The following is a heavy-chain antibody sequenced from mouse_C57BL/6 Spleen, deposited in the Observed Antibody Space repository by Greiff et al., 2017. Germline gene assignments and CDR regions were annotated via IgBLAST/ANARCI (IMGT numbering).Heavy chain of an antibody. Sequence: QVQLKQSGAELARPGASVKLSCKASGYTFTSYGISWVKQRTGQGLEWIGEIYPRSGNTYYNEKFKGTATLTADKSSSTAYMELRSLTSEDSAVYFCAREGSYGSWFAYWGQGTLVTVSA. CDR3: AREGSYGSWFAY. V-gene: IGHV1-81*01. D-gene: IGHD1-1*01. J-gene: IGHJ3*01. CDR1: GYTFTSYG. CDR2: IYPRSGNT.